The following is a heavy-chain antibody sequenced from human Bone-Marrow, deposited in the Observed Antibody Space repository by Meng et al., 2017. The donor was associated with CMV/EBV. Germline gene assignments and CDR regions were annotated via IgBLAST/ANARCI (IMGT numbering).Heavy chain of an antibody. J-gene: IGHJ6*01. D-gene: IGHD1-26*01. V-gene: IGHV4-39*01. Sequence: SETRSLTCTVSSGSISSSSYYCGWIRQPPGKGLEWIGRINDSGSTYYNPSLKSRVTISVDTSKNQCSLKLSSVTAADTAVYYCAGSRVGALYYYYYGMDVWGQGTTVTVSS. CDR3: AGSRVGALYYYYYGMDV. CDR2: INDSGST. CDR1: SGSISSSSYY.